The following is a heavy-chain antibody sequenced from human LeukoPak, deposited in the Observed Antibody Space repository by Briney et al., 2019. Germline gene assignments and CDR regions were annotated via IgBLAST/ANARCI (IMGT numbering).Heavy chain of an antibody. CDR3: VRRRYNYGFDS. V-gene: IGHV4-4*02. CDR1: GDSISGSNW. D-gene: IGHD5-18*01. Sequence: SGTLSLTCDGSGDSISGSNWWTWVRQPPGKGLEWIGGVYHSGSTNYNPSLKSRVTMSVDKSKNQFSLELRSVTAADTAVFYCVRRRYNYGFDSWGQGTLVTVSS. CDR2: VYHSGST. J-gene: IGHJ4*02.